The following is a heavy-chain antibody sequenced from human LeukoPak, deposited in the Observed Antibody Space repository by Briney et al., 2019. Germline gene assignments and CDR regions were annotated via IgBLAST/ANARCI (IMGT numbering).Heavy chain of an antibody. Sequence: PGGSLRLSCTTSGFTFGDDGLTWVRQAPGKGLEWVGFIRSKTYGGTTEFPASVKGRFSISRDDSRSIAYLQMNSLKPEDTALYYCARGLTVPGAKYYFDNWGQGTLVTVSS. V-gene: IGHV3-49*04. D-gene: IGHD1-26*01. CDR2: IRSKTYGGTT. CDR1: GFTFGDDG. J-gene: IGHJ4*02. CDR3: ARGLTVPGAKYYFDN.